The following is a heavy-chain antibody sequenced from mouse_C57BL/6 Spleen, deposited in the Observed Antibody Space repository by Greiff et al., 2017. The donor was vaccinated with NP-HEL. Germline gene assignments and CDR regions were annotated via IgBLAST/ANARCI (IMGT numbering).Heavy chain of an antibody. CDR2: IWSGGST. D-gene: IGHD1-1*01. Sequence: VQLVESGPGLVQPSQSLSITCTVSGFSLTSYGVHWVRQSPGKGLEWLGVIWSGGSTDYNAAFISRLSISKDNSKSQVFFKMNSLQADDTAIYYCAREIAYYYGSSPDYWGQGTTLTVSS. CDR1: GFSLTSYG. CDR3: AREIAYYYGSSPDY. V-gene: IGHV2-2*01. J-gene: IGHJ2*01.